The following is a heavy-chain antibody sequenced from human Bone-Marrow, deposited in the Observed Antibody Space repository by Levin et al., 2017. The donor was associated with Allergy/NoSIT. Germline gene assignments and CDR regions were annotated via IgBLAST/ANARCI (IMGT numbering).Heavy chain of an antibody. CDR3: ARVDWGIRGDPENWFDP. CDR2: IYYSGNT. D-gene: IGHD3-10*01. V-gene: IGHV4-59*01. J-gene: IGHJ5*02. Sequence: SQTLSLTCTVSGGSISDNYWSWIRQPPGKGLEWIGFIYYSGNTNYSPSLKRRATISADTSKNQVSLKVKSVTAADTAVYYCARVDWGIRGDPENWFDPWGQGTLVVVSS. CDR1: GGSISDNY.